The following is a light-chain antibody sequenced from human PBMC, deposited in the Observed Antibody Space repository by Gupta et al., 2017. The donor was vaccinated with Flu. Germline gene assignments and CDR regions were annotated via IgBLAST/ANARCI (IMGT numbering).Light chain of an antibody. Sequence: IVLTQSPATLSLSPGERATISCRASQSVSNYLAWYQQKPGQAPRLLIYDASNWATGIPARFSGSGSGTDFTLTIISLEPEDFAVYFCQQRSNWPLTFGGGTKVEI. CDR1: QSVSNY. V-gene: IGKV3-11*01. CDR2: DAS. J-gene: IGKJ4*01. CDR3: QQRSNWPLT.